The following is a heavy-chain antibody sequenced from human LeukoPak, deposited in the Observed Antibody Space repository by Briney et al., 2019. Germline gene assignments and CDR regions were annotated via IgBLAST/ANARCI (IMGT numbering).Heavy chain of an antibody. CDR1: GFNFSSYA. CDR2: IRGLADAA. CDR3: ARAPFGGWYKSYYFDY. V-gene: IGHV3-23*01. Sequence: GESLRLSCAASGFNFSSYAMSWVRQAPGEGLELVSGIRGLADAAYYADSLKGRFTISRDNSKNTVSLQIHTLRVEDTAVYYCARAPFGGWYKSYYFDYWGQGTLVTASS. D-gene: IGHD6-19*01. J-gene: IGHJ4*02.